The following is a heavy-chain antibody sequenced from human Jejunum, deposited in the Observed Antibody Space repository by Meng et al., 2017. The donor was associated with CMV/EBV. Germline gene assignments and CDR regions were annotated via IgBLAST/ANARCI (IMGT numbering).Heavy chain of an antibody. J-gene: IGHJ4*02. CDR3: AKWVSY. D-gene: IGHD2-8*01. CDR1: GFTFSSSG. CDR2: ISSSGSTI. Sequence: SLKISCAASGFTFSSSGMSWVRQAPGKGLEWVSYISSSGSTIYYADSVRGRFTVSRDNARNSLYLQMNSLRAEDTAVYYCAKWVSYWGQGTLVTVSS. V-gene: IGHV3-48*03.